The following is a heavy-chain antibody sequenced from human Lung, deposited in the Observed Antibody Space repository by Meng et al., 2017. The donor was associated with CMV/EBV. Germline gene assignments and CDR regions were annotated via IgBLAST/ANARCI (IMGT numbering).Heavy chain of an antibody. D-gene: IGHD2-2*01. V-gene: IGHV3-74*01. Sequence: GGSLRLSFAVSGFTFSSHWMHWVRQAPGGGLVWVAHINSDGLRTNYADSVKGRFTISRDNAKDTLYLQVNSLRAEDTAVYYCARGGCSRTSCLDFWGQGTLVTVSS. CDR1: GFTFSSHW. CDR3: ARGGCSRTSCLDF. CDR2: INSDGLRT. J-gene: IGHJ4*02.